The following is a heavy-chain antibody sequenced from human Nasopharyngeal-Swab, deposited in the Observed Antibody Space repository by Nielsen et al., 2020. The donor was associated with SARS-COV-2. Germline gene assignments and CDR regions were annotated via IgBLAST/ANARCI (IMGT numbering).Heavy chain of an antibody. CDR1: GFTFSDYY. V-gene: IGHV3-11*04. J-gene: IGHJ6*02. Sequence: GESLKISCAASGFTFSDYYMSWIRQAPGKGLEWVSYISSSGSTIYYADSVKGRFTISRDNAKNSLYLQMNSLRAEDTAVYYCARLLWFGELPSDYYYYGMDVWGQGTTVTVSS. D-gene: IGHD3-10*01. CDR2: ISSSGSTI. CDR3: ARLLWFGELPSDYYYYGMDV.